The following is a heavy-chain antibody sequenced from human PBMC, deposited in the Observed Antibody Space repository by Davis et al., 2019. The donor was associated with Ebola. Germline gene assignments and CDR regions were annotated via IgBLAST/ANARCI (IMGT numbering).Heavy chain of an antibody. CDR1: GYIFTSYA. CDR2: INAGNGDT. D-gene: IGHD3-3*01. Sequence: ASVKVSCKASGYIFTSYAMHWVRQAPGQRLEWMGWINAGNGDTKYSQKFRGRVTITRDTSASTSYMELSSLRSEDTAVYYCAAEGGGLRFLEWSKFDPWGQGTLVTVSS. J-gene: IGHJ5*02. V-gene: IGHV1-3*01. CDR3: AAEGGGLRFLEWSKFDP.